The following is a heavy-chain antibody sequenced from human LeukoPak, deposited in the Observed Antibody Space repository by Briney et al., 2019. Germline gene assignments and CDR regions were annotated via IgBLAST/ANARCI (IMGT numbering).Heavy chain of an antibody. J-gene: IGHJ4*02. CDR1: GYTFTGYY. CDR3: ARGFDSSSWYPFDY. CDR2: INPNSGGT. D-gene: IGHD6-13*01. Sequence: ASVKVSCKTSGYTFTGYYMHWVRQAPGQGLEWMGWINPNSGGTNYAQKFQGRVTMTRDTAISTVYMELSSLRSEDTAVYYCARGFDSSSWYPFDYWGQGTLVTVSS. V-gene: IGHV1-2*02.